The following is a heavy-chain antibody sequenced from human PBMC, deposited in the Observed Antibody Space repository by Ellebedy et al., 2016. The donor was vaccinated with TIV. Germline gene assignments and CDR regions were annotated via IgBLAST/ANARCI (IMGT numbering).Heavy chain of an antibody. CDR2: IYYSGST. D-gene: IGHD4-17*01. V-gene: IGHV4-39*01. J-gene: IGHJ6*02. CDR1: GDSISTSSHY. Sequence: MPSETLSLTCTVSGDSISTSSHYWGWIRQPPGKGLEWIGTIYYSGSTYYNPSLKSRVTISVDTSKNQFSLKLSSVTAAETAVYYCARHVFGDYVNGMDVWGQGTTVTVSS. CDR3: ARHVFGDYVNGMDV.